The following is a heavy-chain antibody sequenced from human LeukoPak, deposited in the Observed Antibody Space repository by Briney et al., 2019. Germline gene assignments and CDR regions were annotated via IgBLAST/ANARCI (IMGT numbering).Heavy chain of an antibody. CDR3: ARGYYDSSGYFHYYFDY. Sequence: HGGSLRLSCAASGFTFSTYGMHWVRQAPGKGLEWVALIWYDGSNKYYAESVKGRFSISRDNSKNTLYLQMNSLRAEDMAVYYCARGYYDSSGYFHYYFDYWGQGTLVTVSS. CDR2: IWYDGSNK. CDR1: GFTFSTYG. D-gene: IGHD3-22*01. J-gene: IGHJ4*02. V-gene: IGHV3-33*01.